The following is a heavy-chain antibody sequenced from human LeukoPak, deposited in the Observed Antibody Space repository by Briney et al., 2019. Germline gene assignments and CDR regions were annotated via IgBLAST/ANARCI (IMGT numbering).Heavy chain of an antibody. J-gene: IGHJ3*02. D-gene: IGHD2-2*02. CDR3: ARDQDIVVVPAAIPETYDAFNI. CDR2: ISSSGSTI. V-gene: IGHV3-11*04. CDR1: GFTFSDYY. Sequence: PGGSLRLSCAASGFTFSDYYMSWIRQAPGKGLEWVSYISSSGSTIYYADSVKGRFTISRDNAKNSLYLQMNSLRAEDTAVHYCARDQDIVVVPAAIPETYDAFNIWGQGTMVTVSS.